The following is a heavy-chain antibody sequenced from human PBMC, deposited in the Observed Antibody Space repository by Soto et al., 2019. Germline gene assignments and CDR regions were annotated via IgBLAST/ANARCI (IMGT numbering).Heavy chain of an antibody. CDR2: TYYRSKWYN. Sequence: SQTLSLTCAISGDSVSSNSAVWNWIRQSPSRGLEWLGRTYYRSKWYNDYAVSVKSRITVNPDTSTSTAYMELSSLRSEDTAVYYCAGGGHPYYYDSSGYYHPFDYWGQGTLVTVSS. J-gene: IGHJ4*02. CDR1: GDSVSSNSAV. V-gene: IGHV6-1*01. CDR3: AGGGHPYYYDSSGYYHPFDY. D-gene: IGHD3-22*01.